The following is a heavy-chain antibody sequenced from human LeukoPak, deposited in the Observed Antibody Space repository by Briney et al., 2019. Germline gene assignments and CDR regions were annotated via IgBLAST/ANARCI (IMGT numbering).Heavy chain of an antibody. CDR1: GFTLRNYW. CDR2: INEPGTWP. V-gene: IGHV3-74*03. J-gene: IGHJ4*02. Sequence: GGSLRLSCAASGFTLRNYWVHWVRQAPGEGLVWVSRINEPGTWPTYEDSVRGRFTISRDNAKNTVSLHMKNLRAEDTAVYYCVRSFFGSREYWGQGTLVTVSS. D-gene: IGHD3-16*01. CDR3: VRSFFGSREY.